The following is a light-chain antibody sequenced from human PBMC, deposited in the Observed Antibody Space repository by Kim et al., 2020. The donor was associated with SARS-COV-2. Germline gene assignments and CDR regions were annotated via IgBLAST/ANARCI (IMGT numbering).Light chain of an antibody. V-gene: IGKV1-27*01. CDR3: QNYNGAPLT. CDR1: RDIGHY. CDR2: AAS. J-gene: IGKJ4*01. Sequence: GDRVTLTCRASRDIGHYLAWYQQKPGKVPKLLIYAASALQSGVPSRFSGSASGTDFTLTISSLQPEDFATYYCQNYNGAPLTFGGGTKVEIK.